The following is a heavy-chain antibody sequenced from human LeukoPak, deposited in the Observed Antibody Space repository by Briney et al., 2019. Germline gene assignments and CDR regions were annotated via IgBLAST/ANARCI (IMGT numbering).Heavy chain of an antibody. Sequence: GGSLRLSCAASGFTVSSNYMSWVRQAPGKGLEWVSVIYSGGSTYYADPVKGRFTISRDNSKNTLYLQMNSLRAEDTAVYYCARDHYDSSGYYYAGWFDPWGQGTLVTVSS. D-gene: IGHD3-22*01. CDR1: GFTVSSNY. J-gene: IGHJ5*02. CDR2: IYSGGST. CDR3: ARDHYDSSGYYYAGWFDP. V-gene: IGHV3-66*02.